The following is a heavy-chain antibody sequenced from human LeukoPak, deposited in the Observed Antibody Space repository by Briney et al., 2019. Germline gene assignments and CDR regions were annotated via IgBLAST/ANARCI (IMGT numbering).Heavy chain of an antibody. V-gene: IGHV3-23*01. J-gene: IGHJ6*02. Sequence: GGSLRLSCAASGFTFRFSNYAMSWVRQAPGKGLEWVSAISGSGGSTYYADSLKGRFSISRDNSKNTLYLQMNSLRAEDTAVYYCARDWSPSYYDILTGYYTKYYYYGMDVWGQGTTVTVSS. D-gene: IGHD3-9*01. CDR3: ARDWSPSYYDILTGYYTKYYYYGMDV. CDR2: ISGSGGST. CDR1: GFTFRFSNYA.